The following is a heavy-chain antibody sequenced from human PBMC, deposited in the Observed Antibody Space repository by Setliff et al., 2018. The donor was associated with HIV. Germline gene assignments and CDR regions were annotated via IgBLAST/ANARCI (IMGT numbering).Heavy chain of an antibody. CDR3: ARGRGGWDGYGDY. V-gene: IGHV1-24*01. J-gene: IGHJ4*02. Sequence: ASVKVSCKISGFTLNELSIQWVRQAPAKGLEWMGGFDPEAGEIIYAQKFQGRVTMTTDEPTSTAYMELSSLRSEDTAVYYCARGRGGWDGYGDYWGQGTLVTVSS. CDR2: FDPEAGEI. CDR1: GFTLNELS. D-gene: IGHD5-12*01.